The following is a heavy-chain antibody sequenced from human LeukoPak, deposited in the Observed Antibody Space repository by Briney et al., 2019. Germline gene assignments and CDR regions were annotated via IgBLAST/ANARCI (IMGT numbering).Heavy chain of an antibody. CDR2: INHNAEMI. CDR1: GFPFGSYV. D-gene: IGHD3-9*01. CDR3: ARDHDWAFDL. Sequence: PGRSLRLSCAASGFPFGSYVMSWVRQAPGKGLEWIAYINHNAEMIFYPDFVKGRFTISRDNPKKSLYLQMNALRYEDTAIYYCARDHDWAFDLWGQGTLVTVSS. J-gene: IGHJ4*02. V-gene: IGHV3-48*02.